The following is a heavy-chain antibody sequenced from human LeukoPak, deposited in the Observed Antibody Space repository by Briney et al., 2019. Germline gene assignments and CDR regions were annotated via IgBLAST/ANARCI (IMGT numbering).Heavy chain of an antibody. V-gene: IGHV5-10-1*01. CDR2: IDPSDSYT. D-gene: IGHD1-14*01. Sequence: KPGESLRISCKGSGYSFTSYWISWVRQVPGKGPECRGRIDPSDSYTNSSPSFQGHVTISADKSISTAYLQWSSLKASDTAMYYCARRAEAAEYFHHWGQGTLVTVSS. CDR3: ARRAEAAEYFHH. J-gene: IGHJ1*01. CDR1: GYSFTSYW.